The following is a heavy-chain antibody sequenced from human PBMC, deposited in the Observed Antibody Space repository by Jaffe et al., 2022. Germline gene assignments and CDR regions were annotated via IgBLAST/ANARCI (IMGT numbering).Heavy chain of an antibody. Sequence: QVQLVQSGAEVKKPGASVKVSCKASGYTFTGYYMHWVRQAPGQGLEWMGRINPNSGGTNYAQKFQGRVTMTRDTSISTAYMELSRLRSDDTAVYYCARDGVGSSYYYYYYMDVWGKGTTVTVSS. D-gene: IGHD1-26*01. CDR3: ARDGVGSSYYYYYYMDV. CDR1: GYTFTGYY. V-gene: IGHV1-2*06. CDR2: INPNSGGT. J-gene: IGHJ6*03.